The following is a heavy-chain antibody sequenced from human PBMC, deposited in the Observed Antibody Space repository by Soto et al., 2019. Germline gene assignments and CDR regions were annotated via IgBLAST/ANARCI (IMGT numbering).Heavy chain of an antibody. Sequence: SETLSLTCTVSGGSISSGGYYWSWIRQHPGKGLEWIGYIYYSGSTYYNPSLKSRVTISVDTSKNQFSLKLSSVTAADTAVYYCARDMEAASSVAPYYYGMDVWGQGTTVTVSS. CDR3: ARDMEAASSVAPYYYGMDV. CDR2: IYYSGST. J-gene: IGHJ6*02. V-gene: IGHV4-31*03. CDR1: GGSISSGGYY. D-gene: IGHD6-6*01.